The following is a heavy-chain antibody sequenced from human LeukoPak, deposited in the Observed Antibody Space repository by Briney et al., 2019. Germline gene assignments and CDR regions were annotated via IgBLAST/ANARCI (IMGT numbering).Heavy chain of an antibody. J-gene: IGHJ3*02. CDR1: GFTFSSYE. Sequence: PGGSLRLSCAASGFTFSSYEMNWVRQAPGKGLEWVSYISIGGTTIHNSDSEGRFTISRDNAKNSLYLQMNSLRAEDTAVYYCARGGSSGYNYNAFDIWGRGTMVTVSS. CDR2: ISIGGTTI. V-gene: IGHV3-48*03. D-gene: IGHD3-22*01. CDR3: ARGGSSGYNYNAFDI.